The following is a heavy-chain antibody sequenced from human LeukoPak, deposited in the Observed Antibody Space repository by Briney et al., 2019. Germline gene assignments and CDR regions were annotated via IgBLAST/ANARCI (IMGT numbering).Heavy chain of an antibody. Sequence: SETLSLTCTVSGGSISSYYWSWIRQPPGKGLEWIGYIYYTGSTNYNPSLKSRVTISVDTSKNQFSLKLSSVTAADTAVYYCARDGISGSYYAEYFQHWGQGTRVAVSS. CDR2: IYYTGST. CDR3: ARDGISGSYYAEYFQH. D-gene: IGHD1-26*01. CDR1: GGSISSYY. V-gene: IGHV4-59*01. J-gene: IGHJ1*01.